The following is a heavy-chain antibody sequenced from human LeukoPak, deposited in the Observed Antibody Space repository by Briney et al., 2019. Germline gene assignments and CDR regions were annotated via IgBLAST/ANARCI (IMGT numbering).Heavy chain of an antibody. CDR1: GFTISTHG. V-gene: IGHV3-74*01. Sequence: GTSLRLSCVVSGFTISTHGMHWVRQAPGKGLVWVSYINIDERITGYADSVKGRFTISRDNAKNSLYLQMNSLRAEDTALYYCAKVTGAVAGYYYYGMDVWGQGTTVTVSS. D-gene: IGHD6-19*01. CDR3: AKVTGAVAGYYYYGMDV. J-gene: IGHJ6*02. CDR2: INIDERIT.